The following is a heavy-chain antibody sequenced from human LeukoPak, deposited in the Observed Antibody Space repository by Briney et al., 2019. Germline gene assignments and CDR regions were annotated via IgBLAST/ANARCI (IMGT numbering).Heavy chain of an antibody. V-gene: IGHV4-59*12. Sequence: KPADTLSLTCTVSGGSISSYYWTWIRQAPGKGLEWIGYIYYSGITTYNPSLKSRVTMSVDTSKNQFSLKLSSVTAADTAVYYCARGRRLAAVFDYWGQGTLVTVSP. J-gene: IGHJ4*02. CDR3: ARGRRLAAVFDY. D-gene: IGHD6-13*01. CDR1: GGSISSYY. CDR2: IYYSGIT.